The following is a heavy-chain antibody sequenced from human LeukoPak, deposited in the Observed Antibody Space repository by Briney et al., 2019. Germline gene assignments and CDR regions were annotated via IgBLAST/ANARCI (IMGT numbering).Heavy chain of an antibody. CDR2: ISGSGGST. J-gene: IGHJ4*02. D-gene: IGHD3-10*01. Sequence: PGGSLRLSCAASGFTLSSYAMSWVRQAPGKGLEWVSAISGSGGSTYYADSVKGRFTISRDNSKNTLYLQMNSLRAEDTAVYYCARIRQRITMVRGVKYFDYWGQGTLVTVSS. CDR1: GFTLSSYA. CDR3: ARIRQRITMVRGVKYFDY. V-gene: IGHV3-23*01.